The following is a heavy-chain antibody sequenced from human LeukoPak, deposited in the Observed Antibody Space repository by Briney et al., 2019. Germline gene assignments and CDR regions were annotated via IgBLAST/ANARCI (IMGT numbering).Heavy chain of an antibody. CDR3: ARDLYYYGSGSYYDVFDV. D-gene: IGHD3-10*01. CDR1: GYTFSTYG. V-gene: IGHV1-18*01. Sequence: GASVKVSCKASGYTFSTYGISWVRQAPGQGLEWMGWISAYKGNTYYAQKLQGRVTMTTDTFTSTAYMELRSLRSDDTAIYYCARDLYYYGSGSYYDVFDVWGQGTMVTVSS. J-gene: IGHJ3*01. CDR2: ISAYKGNT.